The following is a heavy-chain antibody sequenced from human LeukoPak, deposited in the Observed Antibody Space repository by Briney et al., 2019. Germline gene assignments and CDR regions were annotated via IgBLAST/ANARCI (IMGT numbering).Heavy chain of an antibody. V-gene: IGHV3-23*01. Sequence: GGSLRLSCAVSGFTFSSYSMNWVRQAPGKGLEWVSVISGGGGNTYYADSVKGRFTISRDKSKNTVDLQMNSLRAEDTAIYYCARDGSSSSYYFDYWGQGTLVTVSS. CDR3: ARDGSSSSYYFDY. J-gene: IGHJ4*02. CDR1: GFTFSSYS. CDR2: ISGGGGNT. D-gene: IGHD6-13*01.